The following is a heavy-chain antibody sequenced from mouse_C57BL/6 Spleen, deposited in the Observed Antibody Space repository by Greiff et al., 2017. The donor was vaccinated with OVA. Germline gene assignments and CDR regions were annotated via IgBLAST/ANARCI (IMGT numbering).Heavy chain of an antibody. Sequence: QVQLKQPGAELVKPGASVKMSCKASGYTFTSYWITWVKQRPGQGLEWIGDIYPGSGSTNYNEKFKSKATLTVDTSSSTAYMQLSSLTSEDSAVYYCARGNYGSSLAWFAYWGQGTLVTVSA. CDR2: IYPGSGST. D-gene: IGHD1-1*01. V-gene: IGHV1-55*01. J-gene: IGHJ3*01. CDR3: ARGNYGSSLAWFAY. CDR1: GYTFTSYW.